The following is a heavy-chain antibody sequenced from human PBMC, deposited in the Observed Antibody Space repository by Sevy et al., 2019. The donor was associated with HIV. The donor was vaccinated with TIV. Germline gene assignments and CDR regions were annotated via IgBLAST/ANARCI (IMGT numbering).Heavy chain of an antibody. J-gene: IGHJ5*02. D-gene: IGHD2-2*01. CDR1: GYSFTSYW. Sequence: GESLKISCKGSGYSFTSYWIGWVRQMPGKGLEWMGIIYPGDSDTRYSPSFQGQVTMSADKSISTAYLQWSSLKASDTAMYYCARRGQYCSSTSCRLYNWFDPWGQGTLVTVSS. CDR3: ARRGQYCSSTSCRLYNWFDP. V-gene: IGHV5-51*01. CDR2: IYPGDSDT.